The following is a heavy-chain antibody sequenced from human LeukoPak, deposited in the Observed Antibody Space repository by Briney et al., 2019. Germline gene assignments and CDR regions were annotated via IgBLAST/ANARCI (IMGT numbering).Heavy chain of an antibody. CDR3: ARARGNNYGFFDY. CDR1: GFTFSSYW. Sequence: GGSLRLSCAASGFTFSSYWMHWVRQTPGKGLVWVSRINSDGSRTYYADSVKGRFTISIDNAKNTLYLQMNSLRAEDTAVYYCARARGNNYGFFDYWGQGILVTVSS. D-gene: IGHD3/OR15-3a*01. J-gene: IGHJ4*02. V-gene: IGHV3-74*01. CDR2: INSDGSRT.